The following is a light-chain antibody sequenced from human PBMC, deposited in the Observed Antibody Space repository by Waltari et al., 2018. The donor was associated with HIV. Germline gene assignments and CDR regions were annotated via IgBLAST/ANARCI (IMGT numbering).Light chain of an antibody. CDR2: RNSDGRH. CDR1: SGHNNYV. V-gene: IGLV4-69*02. Sequence: QVVLTQPPSASASLGASVRLTCTLSSGHNNYVIAWHQQQPEKGPRFLMKRNSDGRHGKVDGVPDRFPGSSSGAALYLIISCLQSADAADYFCQTWRTGLQVFGGGTRLTVL. J-gene: IGLJ3*02. CDR3: QTWRTGLQV.